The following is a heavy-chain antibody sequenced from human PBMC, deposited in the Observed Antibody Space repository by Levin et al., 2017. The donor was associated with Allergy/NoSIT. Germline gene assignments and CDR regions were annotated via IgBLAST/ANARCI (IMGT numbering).Heavy chain of an antibody. V-gene: IGHV4-34*01. CDR1: GGSFSGYY. Sequence: PSETLSLTCAVYGGSFSGYYWSWIRQPPGKGLEWIGEINHSGSTNYNPSLKSRVTISVDTSKNQFSLKLSSVTAADTAVYYCAREGIAVAAGPYYFDYWGQGTLVTVSS. CDR3: AREGIAVAAGPYYFDY. J-gene: IGHJ4*02. CDR2: INHSGST. D-gene: IGHD6-19*01.